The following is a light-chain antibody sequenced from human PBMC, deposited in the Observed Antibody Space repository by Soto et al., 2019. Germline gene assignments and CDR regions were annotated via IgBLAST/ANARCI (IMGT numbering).Light chain of an antibody. CDR3: CSYAGSSTFYV. CDR1: SSDVGSYNL. J-gene: IGLJ1*01. CDR2: EAT. Sequence: QAVVTQPASVSGSPGQSITISCTGTSSDVGSYNLVSWYQQHPGKAPKLMIYEATKRPSGVSGRFSGSKSGNTASLTISGLQAEDEADYYCCSYAGSSTFYVFGTGTKVTVL. V-gene: IGLV2-23*01.